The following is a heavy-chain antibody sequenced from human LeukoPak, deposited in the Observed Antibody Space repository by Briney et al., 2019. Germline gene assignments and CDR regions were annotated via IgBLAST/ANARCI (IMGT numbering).Heavy chain of an antibody. J-gene: IGHJ4*02. V-gene: IGHV4-31*03. D-gene: IGHD3-22*01. CDR2: IYYSGST. CDR3: ARAYGYYYDSSGTEFDY. CDR1: GVSISSGGYY. Sequence: SETLSLTCTVSGVSISSGGYYWSWIRQYPGKGLEWIGYIYYSGSTYYNPSLKSRVTISVDTSKNQFSLKLSSVTAADTAVYYCARAYGYYYDSSGTEFDYWGQGTLVTVSS.